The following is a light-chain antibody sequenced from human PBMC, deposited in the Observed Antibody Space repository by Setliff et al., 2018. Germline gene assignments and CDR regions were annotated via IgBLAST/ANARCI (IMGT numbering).Light chain of an antibody. V-gene: IGLV1-47*01. CDR1: RPNIADNY. CDR2: RNN. Sequence: QSALTQPPSASGAPGQRVIISCSGSRPNIADNYVYWYQQLPGTAPKLLVNRNNQRPSGVPDRFSGSKSGTSASLAINGLRSEDEADYYCAAWDNSLSGYVLGTGTKVTVL. J-gene: IGLJ1*01. CDR3: AAWDNSLSGYV.